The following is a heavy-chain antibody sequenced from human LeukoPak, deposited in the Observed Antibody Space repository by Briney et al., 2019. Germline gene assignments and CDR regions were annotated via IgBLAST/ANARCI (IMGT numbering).Heavy chain of an antibody. V-gene: IGHV3-66*02. J-gene: IGHJ4*02. Sequence: GGSLRLSCGASGFTVSSNYMSWVRQAPGKGQEWVSAIYSGGSTYYADSVKGRFTISRDNSKNTLYLQMNSLRAEDTAVYYCARGASNFVYWGRGTLVTVSS. CDR3: ARGASNFVY. D-gene: IGHD4/OR15-4a*01. CDR1: GFTVSSNY. CDR2: IYSGGST.